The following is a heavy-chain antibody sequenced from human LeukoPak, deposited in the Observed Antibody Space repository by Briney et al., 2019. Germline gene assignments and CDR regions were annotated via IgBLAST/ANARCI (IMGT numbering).Heavy chain of an antibody. CDR3: ARTIAAAGTDYFDY. J-gene: IGHJ4*02. Sequence: PSETLSLTCTVSGYSISSGYYWGWIRQPPGKGLEWIGSIYYSGSTYYNPSLKSRVTISVDTSKNQFSLKLSSVTAADTAVYYCARTIAAAGTDYFDYWGQGTLVTVSS. CDR1: GYSISSGYY. D-gene: IGHD6-13*01. V-gene: IGHV4-38-2*02. CDR2: IYYSGST.